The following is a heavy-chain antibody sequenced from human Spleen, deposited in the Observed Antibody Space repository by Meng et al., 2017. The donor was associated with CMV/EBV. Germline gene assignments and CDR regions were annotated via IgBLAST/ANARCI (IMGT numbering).Heavy chain of an antibody. J-gene: IGHJ4*02. CDR1: GYTFTSYD. CDR2: MNPNSGNT. Sequence: ASVKVSCKASGYTFTSYDINWVRQATGQGLEWMGWMNPNSGNTGYAQKFQGRVTITRNTSISTAYMELSSLRSEDTAVYYCARAPTMIFGAVIPPGYWGQGTLVTVSS. D-gene: IGHD3/OR15-3a*01. V-gene: IGHV1-8*03. CDR3: ARAPTMIFGAVIPPGY.